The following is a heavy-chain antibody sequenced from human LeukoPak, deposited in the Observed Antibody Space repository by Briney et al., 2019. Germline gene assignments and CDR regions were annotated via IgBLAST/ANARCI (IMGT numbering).Heavy chain of an antibody. CDR1: GFTFSSYS. Sequence: GGSLRLSCAASGFTFSSYSMNWVRQAPGKGLEWVSSISSSSSYIYYADSVKGRFTISRDNAKNSLYLQMNSLRAEDTAVYYCARDQRVSSSWYGDAFDIWGQGTMVTVSS. CDR3: ARDQRVSSSWYGDAFDI. CDR2: ISSSSSYI. V-gene: IGHV3-21*01. J-gene: IGHJ3*02. D-gene: IGHD6-13*01.